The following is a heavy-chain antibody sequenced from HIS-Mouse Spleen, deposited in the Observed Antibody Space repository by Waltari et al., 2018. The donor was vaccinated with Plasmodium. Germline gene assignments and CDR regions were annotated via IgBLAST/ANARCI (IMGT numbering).Heavy chain of an antibody. Sequence: QVQLVQSGAEVTKPGASVKVSCKASGYTFTGYYLHWVRQAPGHGLAWIGWLNPNTSCTNHAQDVQGTVTITRDTSHSTAYMELSRLRSDDTAVYYCARVLGYKAAAGTFVEYFQHWGQGTLVTVSS. V-gene: IGHV1-2*02. J-gene: IGHJ1*01. D-gene: IGHD6-13*01. CDR1: GYTFTGYY. CDR3: ARVLGYKAAAGTFVEYFQH. CDR2: LNPNTSCT.